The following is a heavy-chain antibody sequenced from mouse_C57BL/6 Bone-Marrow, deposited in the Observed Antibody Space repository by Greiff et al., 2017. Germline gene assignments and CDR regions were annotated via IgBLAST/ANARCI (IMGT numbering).Heavy chain of an antibody. CDR1: GYTFTSYW. Sequence: QVQLQQPGAELVKPGASVKLSCKASGYTFTSYWMQWVKQRPGQGLEWIGEIDPSDSYTNYNQKFKGKATLTVDTSSSTAYMQLSSLTSEDSAVYYCARDGYHLYFDVWGTGTTVTVSS. CDR2: IDPSDSYT. J-gene: IGHJ1*03. CDR3: ARDGYHLYFDV. V-gene: IGHV1-50*01. D-gene: IGHD2-3*01.